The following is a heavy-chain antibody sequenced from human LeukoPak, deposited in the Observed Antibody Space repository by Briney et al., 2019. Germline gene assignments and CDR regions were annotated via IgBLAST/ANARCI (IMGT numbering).Heavy chain of an antibody. Sequence: PGGSLRLFCAASGGTFSNAWMSWVRQAPGMGLEWVGRIKSKTDGGTTDYAAPVKGRFTISRDDSKNTLYLQMNSLKTEDTAVYYCTTASTGSYYIAPDYWGQGTLVTVSS. CDR1: GGTFSNAW. D-gene: IGHD3-10*01. J-gene: IGHJ4*02. CDR3: TTASTGSYYIAPDY. CDR2: IKSKTDGGTT. V-gene: IGHV3-15*01.